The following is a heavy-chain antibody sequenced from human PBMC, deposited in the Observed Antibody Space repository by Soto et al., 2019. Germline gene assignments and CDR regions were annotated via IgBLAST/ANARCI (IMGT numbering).Heavy chain of an antibody. J-gene: IGHJ1*01. CDR3: ARSSYDSSVLFHH. V-gene: IGHV4-39*01. CDR1: GGSISSSSYY. D-gene: IGHD3-22*01. Sequence: QLQLQESGPVLVKPSETLSLTCTVSGGSISSSSYYWGWIRQPTGKGLEWIGSIYYSGSTYYNQSLKGRVTISVDTSKNQFALKLSAVTAADTAVYYCARSSYDSSVLFHHWGQGTIVTVSS. CDR2: IYYSGST.